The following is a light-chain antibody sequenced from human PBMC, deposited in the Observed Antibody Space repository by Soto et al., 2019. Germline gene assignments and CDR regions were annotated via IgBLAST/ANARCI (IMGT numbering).Light chain of an antibody. V-gene: IGKV1-9*01. CDR1: QVISSY. CDR3: QQLKSYPIT. CDR2: GAS. Sequence: DIQLTQSPSFLSASVGDRVTITCRASQVISSYLAWYQQKPGKAPKLLIYGASTLQSGVPSRFSGSGSGTEFTLTISSLQPEDFATYYCQQLKSYPITFGQGTRLEIK. J-gene: IGKJ5*01.